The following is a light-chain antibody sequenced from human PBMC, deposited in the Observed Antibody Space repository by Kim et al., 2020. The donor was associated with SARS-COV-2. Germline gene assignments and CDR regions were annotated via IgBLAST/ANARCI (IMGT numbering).Light chain of an antibody. J-gene: IGKJ4*01. CDR3: EQRRSGPLT. CDR2: EAS. Sequence: LSPGKRATLSCRVSQRVAAVLAWYQQKSGQGPRLLIYEASNRATGIPARFSGSGSGTDFTLTISSQGPEDFAVYNSEQRRSGPLTFGGRSKGDSK. CDR1: QRVAAV. V-gene: IGKV3-11*01.